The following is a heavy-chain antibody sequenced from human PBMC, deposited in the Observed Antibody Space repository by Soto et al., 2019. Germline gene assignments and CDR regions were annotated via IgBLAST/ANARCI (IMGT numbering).Heavy chain of an antibody. V-gene: IGHV3-30*18. D-gene: IGHD3-10*01. CDR3: AKAPNTMVSLDI. Sequence: LRLSCAASGFTFSSYGMHWVRQAPGKGLEWVAVISYDGSNKYYADSVKGRFTISRDNSKNTLYLQVNSLRAEDTAVYYCAKAPNTMVSLDIWGQGTMVTVSS. CDR1: GFTFSSYG. CDR2: ISYDGSNK. J-gene: IGHJ3*02.